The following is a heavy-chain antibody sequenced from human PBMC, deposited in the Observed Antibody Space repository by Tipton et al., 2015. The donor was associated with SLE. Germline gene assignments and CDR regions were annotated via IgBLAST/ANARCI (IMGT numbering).Heavy chain of an antibody. J-gene: IGHJ6*02. V-gene: IGHV4-34*01. Sequence: TLSLTCTVSGGSITTYYWSWIRQPPGKGLEWIGEINHSGSTNYNPSLKSRVTISVDTSKNQFSLKLSSVTAADTAVYYCARLDVLLWFRGLDVWGQGTTVTVSS. D-gene: IGHD3-10*01. CDR2: INHSGST. CDR1: GGSITTYY. CDR3: ARLDVLLWFRGLDV.